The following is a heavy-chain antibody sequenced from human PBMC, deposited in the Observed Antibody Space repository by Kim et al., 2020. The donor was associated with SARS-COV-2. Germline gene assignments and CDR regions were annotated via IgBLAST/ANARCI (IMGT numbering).Heavy chain of an antibody. Sequence: GGSLRLSCAASGFTFSSYAMHGVRQAPGKGLEGVAVISYDGSNKYYADSVKGRFTISRDNSKNTLYLQMNSLRAEDTAVYYCARVRDYGDYVPFDYWGQGTLVTVSS. J-gene: IGHJ4*02. D-gene: IGHD4-17*01. V-gene: IGHV3-30*04. CDR3: ARVRDYGDYVPFDY. CDR1: GFTFSSYA. CDR2: ISYDGSNK.